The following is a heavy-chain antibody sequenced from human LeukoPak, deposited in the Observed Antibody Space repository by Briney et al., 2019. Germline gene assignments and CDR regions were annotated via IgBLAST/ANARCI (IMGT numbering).Heavy chain of an antibody. J-gene: IGHJ4*02. D-gene: IGHD3-3*01. V-gene: IGHV1-2*02. CDR2: INPNSGGT. CDR3: AMKSHWSGYYMAPYSNDY. Sequence: GASVKVSCKASGYTFTSYDINWVRQAPGQGLEWMGWINPNSGGTNYAQKFQGRVTMTRDTSISTAYMELSRLRSDDTAVYYCAMKSHWSGYYMAPYSNDYWGQGTLVTVSS. CDR1: GYTFTSYD.